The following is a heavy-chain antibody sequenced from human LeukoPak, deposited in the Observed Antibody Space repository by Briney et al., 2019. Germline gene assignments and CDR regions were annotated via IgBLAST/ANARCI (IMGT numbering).Heavy chain of an antibody. D-gene: IGHD6-19*01. Sequence: SETLSLTCTVSGGSVSSYSWSWIRQPPGKGLEWIVYMFYSGSTNYNPSLKSRVAISVDTSKNQFSLKLTSVTAADTAVYYCAKEASSTSGWYVDYWGQGTLVTVSS. V-gene: IGHV4-59*02. CDR1: GGSVSSYS. CDR2: MFYSGST. CDR3: AKEASSTSGWYVDY. J-gene: IGHJ4*02.